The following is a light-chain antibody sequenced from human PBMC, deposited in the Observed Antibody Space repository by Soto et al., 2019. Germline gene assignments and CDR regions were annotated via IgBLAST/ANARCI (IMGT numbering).Light chain of an antibody. CDR3: QQYHDWPFT. CDR2: GAS. Sequence: EIVMTLSPATLSVSPGERATLSCRASQSVSGNLAWYQQKPGQAPRRLIYGASTRATGIPARFSGGGSGTEFTLTISSLQSEDFVVYFCQQYHDWPFTFGPGTRLEIK. J-gene: IGKJ5*01. CDR1: QSVSGN. V-gene: IGKV3-15*01.